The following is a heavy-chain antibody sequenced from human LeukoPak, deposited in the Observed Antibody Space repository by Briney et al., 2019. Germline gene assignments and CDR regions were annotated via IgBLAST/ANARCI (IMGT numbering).Heavy chain of an antibody. V-gene: IGHV3-53*01. CDR3: ARGGVPYYDILTGYFY. J-gene: IGHJ4*02. CDR2: ISSAGTT. Sequence: GGSLRLSCAASGFTVSSSYMSWVRQAPGKGLEWVSIISSAGTTYYADSVKGRFTISRDNSKNTLYLQMNSLRAEDTAVYYCARGGVPYYDILTGYFYWGQGTLVTVSS. D-gene: IGHD3-9*01. CDR1: GFTVSSSY.